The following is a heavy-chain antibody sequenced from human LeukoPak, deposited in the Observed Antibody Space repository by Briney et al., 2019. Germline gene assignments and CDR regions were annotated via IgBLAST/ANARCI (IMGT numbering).Heavy chain of an antibody. CDR3: AKTGPNTYGRNYYGMDV. CDR1: GFTFNTYA. D-gene: IGHD5-18*01. J-gene: IGHJ6*02. Sequence: PGGSLRLSCAASGFTFNTYAMSWVRQAPGKGLEWVSGVSGSGGSTYYADSVKGRFTISRDNSKNTLYLQMNSLRAEDTAVYYCAKTGPNTYGRNYYGMDVWGQGTTVTVSS. CDR2: VSGSGGST. V-gene: IGHV3-23*01.